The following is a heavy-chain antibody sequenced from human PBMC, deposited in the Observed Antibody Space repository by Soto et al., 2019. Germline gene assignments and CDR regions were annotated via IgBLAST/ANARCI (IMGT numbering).Heavy chain of an antibody. Sequence: PGGSLRLSCAASGFTFSSYGMHWVRQAPGKGLEWVAVIWYDGSNKYYADSVKGRFTISRDNSKNTLYLQMNSLRAEDTAVYYCARDARSWYGAYYFDYWGQGTLVTVSS. CDR1: GFTFSSYG. CDR3: ARDARSWYGAYYFDY. CDR2: IWYDGSNK. J-gene: IGHJ4*02. V-gene: IGHV3-33*01. D-gene: IGHD6-13*01.